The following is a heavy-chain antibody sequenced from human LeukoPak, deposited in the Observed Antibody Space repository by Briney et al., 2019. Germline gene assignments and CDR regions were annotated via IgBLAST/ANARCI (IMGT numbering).Heavy chain of an antibody. CDR1: GFAFSTYW. CDR3: ARGSYSLDS. Sequence: GGSLRLSCAASGFAFSTYWMHWVRQVPGKGLVWVSRINSDGTSISYADSVKGRFTISRDNAKNTLYLQLDSLRAEDTAVYSCARGSYSLDSWGQGTLVTVSS. J-gene: IGHJ4*02. CDR2: INSDGTSI. V-gene: IGHV3-74*01. D-gene: IGHD2-15*01.